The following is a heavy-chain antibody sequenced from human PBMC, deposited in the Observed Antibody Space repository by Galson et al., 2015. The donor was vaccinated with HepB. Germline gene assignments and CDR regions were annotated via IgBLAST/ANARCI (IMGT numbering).Heavy chain of an antibody. D-gene: IGHD5/OR15-5a*01. CDR3: ARDPGWPGVFYYFDY. CDR1: GFTFSNYG. CDR2: IWNDGSNK. Sequence: SLRLSCAASGFTFSNYGIHWVRQAPGKGLEWVAVIWNDGSNKYYAESVKGRFTISRDNSKNTLYLQMNSLRAEDTAVYYCARDPGWPGVFYYFDYWGRGTLVAVSS. V-gene: IGHV3-33*08. J-gene: IGHJ4*02.